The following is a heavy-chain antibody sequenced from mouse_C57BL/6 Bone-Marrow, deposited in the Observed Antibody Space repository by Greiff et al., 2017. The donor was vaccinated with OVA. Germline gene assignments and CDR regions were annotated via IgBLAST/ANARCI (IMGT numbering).Heavy chain of an antibody. V-gene: IGHV1-69*01. CDR1: GYTFTSYW. Sequence: QVQLKQPGAELVMPGASVKLSCKASGYTFTSYWMHWVKQRPGQGLEWIGEIDPSDSYTNYNQKFKGKSTLTVDKSSSTAYMQLSSLTSEDSAVYYCASGVYYGSSYEYFDVWGTGTTVTVSS. J-gene: IGHJ1*03. D-gene: IGHD1-1*01. CDR2: IDPSDSYT. CDR3: ASGVYYGSSYEYFDV.